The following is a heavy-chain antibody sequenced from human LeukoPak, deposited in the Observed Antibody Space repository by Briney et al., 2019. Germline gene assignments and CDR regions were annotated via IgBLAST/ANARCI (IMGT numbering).Heavy chain of an antibody. D-gene: IGHD5-18*01. Sequence: GGSLRLSCAASGFTFSNFGMHWVRQAPGKGLEWVSVIANDGSIKNYVDSVKGRFTISRDNSKNTLYLQMNSLRAEDTAVYYCTSDTVDTAVGIDYWGQGTLVTVSS. CDR3: TSDTVDTAVGIDY. CDR1: GFTFSNFG. CDR2: IANDGSIK. J-gene: IGHJ4*02. V-gene: IGHV3-30*03.